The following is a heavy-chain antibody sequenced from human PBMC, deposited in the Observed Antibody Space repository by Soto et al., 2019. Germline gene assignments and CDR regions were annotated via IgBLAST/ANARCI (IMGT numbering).Heavy chain of an antibody. CDR1: GFTFSSYA. CDR2: ISDGGDNK. Sequence: SLRLSCAASGFTFSSYAMHWVRQAPGKGLEWVSGISDGGDNKYYADSVKGRFTISRDNSKNTLYLQMNSLRAEDTAVFYCARGHFGVAMDVWGQGTTVTVSS. V-gene: IGHV3-30-3*01. D-gene: IGHD3-3*01. CDR3: ARGHFGVAMDV. J-gene: IGHJ6*02.